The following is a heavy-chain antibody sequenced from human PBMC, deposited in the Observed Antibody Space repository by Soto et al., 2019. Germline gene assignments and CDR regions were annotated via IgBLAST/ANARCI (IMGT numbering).Heavy chain of an antibody. Sequence: NPSETLSLTCTVSGGSISSSSYYWGWIRQPPGKGLEWIGSIYYSGSTYYNPSLKSRVTISVDTSKNQFSLKLSSVTAADTAVYYCARLHGKYCSSTSCYPFDYWGQGTLVTVSS. D-gene: IGHD2-2*01. J-gene: IGHJ4*02. CDR3: ARLHGKYCSSTSCYPFDY. CDR2: IYYSGST. V-gene: IGHV4-39*01. CDR1: GGSISSSSYY.